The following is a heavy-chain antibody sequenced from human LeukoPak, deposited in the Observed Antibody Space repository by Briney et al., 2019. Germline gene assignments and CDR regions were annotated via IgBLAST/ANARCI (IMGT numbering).Heavy chain of an antibody. CDR2: INPNSGGT. CDR3: ARIGYCSGGSCPFDY. D-gene: IGHD2-15*01. J-gene: IGHJ4*02. CDR1: GYTFTGYY. V-gene: IGHV1-2*02. Sequence: ASVKVSCKASGYTFTGYYMHWVRQAPGQGLEWMGWINPNSGGTNYAQKFQGRVTMTRDTSTSTAYMELSRLRSDDTAVYYCARIGYCSGGSCPFDYWGQGTLVTVSS.